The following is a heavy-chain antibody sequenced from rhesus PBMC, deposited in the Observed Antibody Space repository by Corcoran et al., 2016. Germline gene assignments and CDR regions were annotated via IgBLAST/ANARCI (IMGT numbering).Heavy chain of an antibody. CDR1: VGSISDSYR. CDR2: IYGSRTST. CDR3: ARERGSEWYWYFDL. Sequence: QVQLQESGPGVVKPSETLSLTCAVSVGSISDSYRWRWIRPPPGKGLEWIGYIYGSRTSTNYNPSLKSRVTISKDTSKNQFSLKLSSVTAADTAVYYCARERGSEWYWYFDLWGPGTPITIAS. D-gene: IGHD6-25*01. V-gene: IGHV4S10*01. J-gene: IGHJ2*01.